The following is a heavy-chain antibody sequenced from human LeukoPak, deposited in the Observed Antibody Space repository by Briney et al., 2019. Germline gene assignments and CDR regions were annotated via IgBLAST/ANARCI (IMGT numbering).Heavy chain of an antibody. CDR3: ARRKSLAAAGRNYYYCMDV. V-gene: IGHV4-34*01. CDR1: GGSFSGYY. CDR2: INHSGST. Sequence: SETLSLTCAVYGGSFSGYYWSWIRQPPGKGLEWIGEINHSGSTNYNPSLKSRVTISVDTSKNQFSLKLSSVTAADTAVYYCARRKSLAAAGRNYYYCMDVWGKGTTVTISS. D-gene: IGHD6-13*01. J-gene: IGHJ6*03.